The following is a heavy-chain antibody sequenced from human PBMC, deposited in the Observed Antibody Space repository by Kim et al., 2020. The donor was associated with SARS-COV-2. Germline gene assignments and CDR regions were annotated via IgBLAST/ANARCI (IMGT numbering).Heavy chain of an antibody. J-gene: IGHJ6*02. Sequence: GESLKISCKGSGYSFTSYWISWVRQMPGKGLEWMGRIDPSDSYTNYSPSFQGHVTISADKSISTAYLQWSSLKASDTAMYYCASGREGYDSSGYRPAPPIFGTWGQGTTVTVSS. CDR3: ASGREGYDSSGYRPAPPIFGT. V-gene: IGHV5-10-1*01. D-gene: IGHD3-22*01. CDR1: GYSFTSYW. CDR2: IDPSDSYT.